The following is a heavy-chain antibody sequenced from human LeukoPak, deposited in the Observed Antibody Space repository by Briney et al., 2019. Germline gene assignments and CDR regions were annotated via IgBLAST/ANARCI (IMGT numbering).Heavy chain of an antibody. D-gene: IGHD4-17*01. Sequence: SETLSLTCAVYGESFSGYYWSWIRQPPGKGLEWIGEINHSGTTNYNPSLKSRVTISVDTSKNQFSLKLSSVTAADTAVYFCARVKYGDYSKDFDYWGQGTLVTVSS. V-gene: IGHV4-34*01. J-gene: IGHJ4*02. CDR3: ARVKYGDYSKDFDY. CDR2: INHSGTT. CDR1: GESFSGYY.